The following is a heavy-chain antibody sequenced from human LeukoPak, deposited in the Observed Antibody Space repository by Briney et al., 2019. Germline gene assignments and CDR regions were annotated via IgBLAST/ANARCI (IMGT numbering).Heavy chain of an antibody. V-gene: IGHV4-59*01. J-gene: IGHJ4*02. CDR2: IYYSGSP. CDR3: ARAPYGDYFDY. D-gene: IGHD4-17*01. CDR1: GGSISSYY. Sequence: PSETLSLTCTVSGGSISSYYWSWIRQPPGKGLEWIGYIYYSGSPNYNPSLKSRVTISVDTSKNQFSLKLSSVTAADTAVYYCARAPYGDYFDYWGQGTLVTVSS.